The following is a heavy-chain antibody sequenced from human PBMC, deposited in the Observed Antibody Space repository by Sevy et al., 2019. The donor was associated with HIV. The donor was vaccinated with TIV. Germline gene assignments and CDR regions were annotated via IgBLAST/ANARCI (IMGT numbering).Heavy chain of an antibody. D-gene: IGHD2-15*01. J-gene: IGHJ4*02. V-gene: IGHV3-30*18. CDR3: AKDRHIGVYCSGGSCYSELDY. Sequence: GGSLRLSCAASGFTFSSYGMHWVRQAPGKGLEWVAVISYDGSNKYYADSVKGRFTISRDNSKNTLYLQMNSLRAEDTAVYYCAKDRHIGVYCSGGSCYSELDYWGQGTLVTVSS. CDR2: ISYDGSNK. CDR1: GFTFSSYG.